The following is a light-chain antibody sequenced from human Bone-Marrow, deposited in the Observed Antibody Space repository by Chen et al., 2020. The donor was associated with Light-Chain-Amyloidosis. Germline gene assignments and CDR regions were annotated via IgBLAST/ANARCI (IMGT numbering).Light chain of an antibody. CDR2: GSS. Sequence: EIVLTQSPGTLSVSPGEGANLSCRASQTISSNYLTWYQQKFGQAPRLLIYGSSSRATGIPDRFTGSGSVTDFTLTINRLEPEDFAMYYCQQYGTSPLTVGGGTKVEIK. CDR1: QTISSNY. J-gene: IGKJ4*01. V-gene: IGKV3-20*01. CDR3: QQYGTSPLT.